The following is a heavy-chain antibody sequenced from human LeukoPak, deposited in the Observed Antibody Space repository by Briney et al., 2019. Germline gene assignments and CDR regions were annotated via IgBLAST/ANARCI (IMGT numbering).Heavy chain of an antibody. Sequence: ASVKVSCKVSGYTLTELSVHWVRQAPGEGLESMGGFDPADKEAVYAQKFQGRVTMTEDTSTDTVYLELSRLRPEDTAVYYCTASIVAAGTFDYWGQGTLVTVSS. J-gene: IGHJ4*02. CDR2: FDPADKEA. CDR1: GYTLTELS. D-gene: IGHD6-13*01. V-gene: IGHV1-24*01. CDR3: TASIVAAGTFDY.